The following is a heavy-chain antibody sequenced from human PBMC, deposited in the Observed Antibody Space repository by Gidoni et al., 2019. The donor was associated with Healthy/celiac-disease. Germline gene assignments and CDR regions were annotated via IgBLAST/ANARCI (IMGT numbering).Heavy chain of an antibody. J-gene: IGHJ6*03. Sequence: ELQLVASGGGLVQPGGPLKLACAASGFTFSGAAMHWVRQASGKGLEWVGRIGSKANRYATEYAASVKGRFTISRDDSKNTAYLQMNSLKTEDTAVYYCTRHRAGTDFYYMDVWGKGTTVTVSS. V-gene: IGHV3-73*02. CDR1: GFTFSGAA. CDR2: IGSKANRYAT. D-gene: IGHD6-13*01. CDR3: TRHRAGTDFYYMDV.